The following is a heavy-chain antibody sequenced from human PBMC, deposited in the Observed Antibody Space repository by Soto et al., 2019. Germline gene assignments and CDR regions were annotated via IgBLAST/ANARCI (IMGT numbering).Heavy chain of an antibody. CDR2: TYYRSKWYN. J-gene: IGHJ4*02. CDR3: ARGRHSTSSETVSTAPFNY. V-gene: IGHV6-1*01. CDR1: GDSVSSNSAA. Sequence: SQTLSLTCAISGDSVSSNSAAWNWIRQSPSRGLEWLGRTYYRSKWYNDCAVSVKSRLTINPDTSKNQFSLHLRSVRPEDTAVYYCARGRHSTSSETVSTAPFNYWGRGTLVTVSS. D-gene: IGHD5-12*01.